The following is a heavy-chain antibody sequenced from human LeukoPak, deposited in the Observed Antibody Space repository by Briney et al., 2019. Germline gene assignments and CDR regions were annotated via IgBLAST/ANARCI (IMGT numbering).Heavy chain of an antibody. V-gene: IGHV3-23*01. J-gene: IGHJ5*02. Sequence: GGSLRLSCAASGFTFYNYAMSWVRQAPGKGLEWVSTISGSGGNTYYADSVEGRFTISRDNSGNTLYLQMNSLRAEDAAVYYCAKPLGYCTGGVCYSNYFDPWGQGTLVTVSS. CDR3: AKPLGYCTGGVCYSNYFDP. D-gene: IGHD2-8*02. CDR1: GFTFYNYA. CDR2: ISGSGGNT.